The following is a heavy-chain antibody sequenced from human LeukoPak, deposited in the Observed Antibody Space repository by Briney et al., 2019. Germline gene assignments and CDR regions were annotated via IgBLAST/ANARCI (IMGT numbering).Heavy chain of an antibody. CDR3: ARHRRYYDSSGYWYFDL. D-gene: IGHD3-22*01. CDR1: GGSIGSGGYY. CDR2: IYYSGST. J-gene: IGHJ2*01. Sequence: SETLSLTCTVSGGSIGSGGYYWGWVRQHPGRGLEWIGYIYYSGSTYYNPSLKSRVTISVDTSKNQFSLKLSSVTAADTAVYYCARHRRYYDSSGYWYFDLWGRGTLVTVSS. V-gene: IGHV4-31*03.